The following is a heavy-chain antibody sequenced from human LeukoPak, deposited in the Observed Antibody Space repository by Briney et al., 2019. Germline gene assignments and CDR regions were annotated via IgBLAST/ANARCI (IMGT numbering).Heavy chain of an antibody. CDR2: IRYDGSNK. CDR1: GVTFSGYV. CDR3: AEDQDGNFDY. D-gene: IGHD5-24*01. V-gene: IGHV3-30*02. Sequence: GGSLRLSCAASGVTFSGYVMHCVRQAPGKGLECVALIRYDGSNKYYADSVKGRFTISRDNSKNTLYLQMNSLRAEDTAVYYCAEDQDGNFDYWGPGTLVTVSP. J-gene: IGHJ4*02.